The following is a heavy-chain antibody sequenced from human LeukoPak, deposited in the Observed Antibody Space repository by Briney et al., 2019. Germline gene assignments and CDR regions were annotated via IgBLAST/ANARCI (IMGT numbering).Heavy chain of an antibody. V-gene: IGHV1-69*13. D-gene: IGHD3-22*01. J-gene: IGHJ6*02. CDR3: ARDRYDSSGYYFSYYYYYGMDV. CDR2: IIPIFGTA. Sequence: SVTVSCKASGYTFTSYAMNWVRQAPGQGLEWMGGIIPIFGTANYAQKFQGRVTITADESTSTAYMELSSLRSEDTAVYYCARDRYDSSGYYFSYYYYYGMDVWGQGTTVTVSS. CDR1: GYTFTSYA.